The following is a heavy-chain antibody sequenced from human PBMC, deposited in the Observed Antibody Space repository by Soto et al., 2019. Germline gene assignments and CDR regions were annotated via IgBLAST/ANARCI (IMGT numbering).Heavy chain of an antibody. J-gene: IGHJ4*02. CDR2: ISGGGGNT. CDR3: PKERLGQGADY. Sequence: EVQLLESGGGLVQPGGSLRLSCSASVFTFSNYAMSWVRQTPGKGLEWVSTISGGGGNTYYPDSVKGRFTISRDNSKDTVYLQMNTLRAEDTAISYCPKERLGQGADYWGQGALVTVTS. V-gene: IGHV3-23*01. CDR1: VFTFSNYA.